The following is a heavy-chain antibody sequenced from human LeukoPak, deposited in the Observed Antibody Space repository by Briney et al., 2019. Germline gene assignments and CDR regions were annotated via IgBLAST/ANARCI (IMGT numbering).Heavy chain of an antibody. CDR2: IYYSGNT. Sequence: PSETLSLTCTVSGDSISIYYWSWIRQPPGKGLEWIGYIYYSGNTNYNPSLKSRVTISVDTSKNQFSLTLSSVTAADTAVYYCARLTTVTPRTAFDIWGQGTLVTVSS. CDR3: ARLTTVTPRTAFDI. J-gene: IGHJ3*02. D-gene: IGHD4-17*01. V-gene: IGHV4-59*01. CDR1: GDSISIYY.